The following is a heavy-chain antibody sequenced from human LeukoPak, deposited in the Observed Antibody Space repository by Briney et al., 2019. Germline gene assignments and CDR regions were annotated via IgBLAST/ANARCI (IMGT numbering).Heavy chain of an antibody. V-gene: IGHV5-51*01. J-gene: IGHJ4*02. Sequence: GGSLQISCKASGYLLTSYWIGWGRQMPGKGLEWMGIIYPGDSDTRYNPSFQGQVTISADKSISTAYLQWSSLKASDTAMYYCARQSGGGSSSWSPFNYWGQGTLVTVSS. D-gene: IGHD6-13*01. CDR3: ARQSGGGSSSWSPFNY. CDR2: IYPGDSDT. CDR1: GYLLTSYW.